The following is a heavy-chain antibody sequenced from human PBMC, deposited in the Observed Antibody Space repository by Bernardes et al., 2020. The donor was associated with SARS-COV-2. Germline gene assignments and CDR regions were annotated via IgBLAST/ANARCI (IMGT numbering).Heavy chain of an antibody. CDR2: ISYDGSNK. D-gene: IGHD6-19*01. CDR1: RFTSRSYG. J-gene: IGHJ4*02. Sequence: GGSPRLSSAPSRFTSRSYGRHWVRPSPGKGLEWVAVISYDGSNKYYADSVKGRFTISRDNSKNTLYLQMNSLRAEDTAVYYCAKESSGWYLDYWGQGTLVTVSS. V-gene: IGHV3-30*18. CDR3: AKESSGWYLDY.